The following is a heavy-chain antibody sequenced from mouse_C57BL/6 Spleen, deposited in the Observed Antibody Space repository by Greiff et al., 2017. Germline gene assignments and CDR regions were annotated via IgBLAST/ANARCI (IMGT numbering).Heavy chain of an antibody. J-gene: IGHJ2*01. Sequence: QVQLQQPGTELVKPGASVKLSCKASGYTFTSYWMHWVKQRPGQGLEWIGNINPSNGGTNYNETFKSKATLTVDKSSSTAYMQLSSLTSEDSAVYYCAKKTIYYGDYFDYWGQGTTLTVSS. CDR3: AKKTIYYGDYFDY. CDR2: INPSNGGT. CDR1: GYTFTSYW. D-gene: IGHD2-1*01. V-gene: IGHV1-53*01.